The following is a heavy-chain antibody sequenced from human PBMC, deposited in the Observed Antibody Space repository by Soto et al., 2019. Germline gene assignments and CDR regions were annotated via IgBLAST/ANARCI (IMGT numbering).Heavy chain of an antibody. CDR1: RFSFSNDG. D-gene: IGHD3-22*01. J-gene: IGHJ2*01. CDR3: ARDPYYDGSGYYSVYWYFDL. Sequence: QVQLVESGGGVVQPGRSLRLCYVASRFSFSNDGMHWVRQAPGKGLEWVGVIWYDGSNKFYADSVKGRFTISRDNSKNTLYLQMNSLRAEDTAVHYCARDPYYDGSGYYSVYWYFDLWGRGTLVTVSS. CDR2: IWYDGSNK. V-gene: IGHV3-33*01.